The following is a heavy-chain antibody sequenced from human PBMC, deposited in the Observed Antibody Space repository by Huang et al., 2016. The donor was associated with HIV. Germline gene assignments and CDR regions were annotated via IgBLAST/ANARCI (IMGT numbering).Heavy chain of an antibody. CDR1: GGSFSSSSYY. J-gene: IGHJ6*03. CDR2: IYYIGNG. V-gene: IGHV4-39*01. CDR3: ASRTTVTTTSNYHYFYMDV. Sequence: QLQLQESGPGLVKPSETLSLTCTVSGGSFSSSSYYWGWIRQSPGKGLEWIGSIYYIGNGYYNPSLKRRVTMSVDRSSNQFSLKMHSVTAADTAVYYCASRTTVTTTSNYHYFYMDVWGKGTTVIVSS. D-gene: IGHD4-17*01.